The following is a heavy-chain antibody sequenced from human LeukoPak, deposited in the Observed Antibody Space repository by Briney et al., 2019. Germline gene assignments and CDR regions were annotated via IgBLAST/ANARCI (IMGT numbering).Heavy chain of an antibody. J-gene: IGHJ3*02. CDR3: VREVAARAFDI. V-gene: IGHV4-59*01. CDR2: IYYSGGIT. CDR1: GGSISSYY. D-gene: IGHD6-6*01. Sequence: SETLSFTCTVSGGSISSYYWSWIRQPPGKGLEWIGYIYYSGGITNYNPSLKSRVTISVDTSKNQFSLKLSSVTAADTAVYYCVREVAARAFDIWGQGTMVTVSS.